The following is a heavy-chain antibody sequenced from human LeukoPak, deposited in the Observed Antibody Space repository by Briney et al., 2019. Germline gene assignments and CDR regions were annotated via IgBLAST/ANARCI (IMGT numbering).Heavy chain of an antibody. CDR1: GYTFTSYD. D-gene: IGHD3-10*01. CDR2: IIPIFGTA. J-gene: IGHJ5*02. CDR3: ARKGFYGSGSYYKSLFWFDP. V-gene: IGHV1-69*13. Sequence: GASVKVSCKASGYTFTSYDISWVRQAPGQGLEWMGGIIPIFGTANYAQKFQGRVTITADESTSTAYMELSSLRSEDTAVYYCARKGFYGSGSYYKSLFWFDPWGQGTLVTVSS.